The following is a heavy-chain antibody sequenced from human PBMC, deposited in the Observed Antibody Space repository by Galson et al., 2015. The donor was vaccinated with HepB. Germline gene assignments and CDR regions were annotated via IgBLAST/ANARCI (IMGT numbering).Heavy chain of an antibody. CDR1: GYPFINYA. CDR3: ARLSGRTGFGEFLHY. D-gene: IGHD3-10*01. J-gene: IGHJ4*02. CDR2: TSAYDGDT. V-gene: IGHV1-18*01. Sequence: SVKVSCKASGYPFINYAISWVRQAPGQGLELMGWTSAYDGDTYYAQKFQGRVTMTTDTSTNKAYMELRSLKSDDTAMYYCARLSGRTGFGEFLHYWGQGTLVTVSS.